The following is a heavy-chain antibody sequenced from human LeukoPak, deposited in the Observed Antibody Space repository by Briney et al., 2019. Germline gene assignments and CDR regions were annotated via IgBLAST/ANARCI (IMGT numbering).Heavy chain of an antibody. J-gene: IGHJ3*02. CDR3: ARVGYDSTPTWGDAFDI. V-gene: IGHV3-9*01. CDR2: ISWNSGSI. Sequence: GRSLRLSCAASGFTFDDYAMHWVRQAPGKGLEWVSGISWNSGSIGYADSVKGRFTISRDNAKNSLYLQMNSLRAEDTALYYCARVGYDSTPTWGDAFDIWGQGAMVTVSS. D-gene: IGHD3-22*01. CDR1: GFTFDDYA.